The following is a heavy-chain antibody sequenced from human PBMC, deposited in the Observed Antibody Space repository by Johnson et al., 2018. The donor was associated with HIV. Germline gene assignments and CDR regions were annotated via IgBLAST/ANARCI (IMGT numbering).Heavy chain of an antibody. CDR3: ASECGIGT. CDR1: GFTFSSYW. Sequence: VQLVESGGGVVQPGGSLRLSCAASGFTFSSYWMTWVRQAPGKGLEWVANIKSDGSRKYYVDSVKGRFTISRDNAKNPLSLQMNSLRAEDAAVCYCASECGIGTWGQGTMVTVSS. V-gene: IGHV3-7*01. CDR2: IKSDGSRK. J-gene: IGHJ3*01. D-gene: IGHD2-15*01.